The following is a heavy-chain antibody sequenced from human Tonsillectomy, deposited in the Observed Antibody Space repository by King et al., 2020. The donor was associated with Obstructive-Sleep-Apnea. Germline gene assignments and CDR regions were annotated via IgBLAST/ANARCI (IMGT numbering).Heavy chain of an antibody. J-gene: IGHJ3*02. CDR1: GFTFKAFW. CDR3: VRDRLGHLFEGFDI. CDR2: IKQDGSEE. D-gene: IGHD3-10*01. Sequence: DVQLVESGGGLVQPGGSLKLSCAASGFTFKAFWMSWVRQAPGTGVGWGAKIKQDGSEEYYVEAVKGRFNISRDKAKNSRFLQMNSLRAEDTAVYFCVRDRLGHLFEGFDIWGQGTMVTVSS. V-gene: IGHV3-7*01.